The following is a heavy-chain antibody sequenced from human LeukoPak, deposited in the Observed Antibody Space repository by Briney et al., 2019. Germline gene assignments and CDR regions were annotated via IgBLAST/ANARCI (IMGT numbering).Heavy chain of an antibody. CDR1: GGSTDPYF. D-gene: IGHD3-3*01. J-gene: IGHJ4*02. CDR3: ARGAIPFVEWSHYFDF. V-gene: IGHV4-4*07. CDR2: VYHRGNT. Sequence: SETLSLTCAVSGGSTDPYFWSWIRQSARGRLEGSGRVYHRGNTDYNPSLGSRVTMSVDTSKNQFSLNLSSMTAADTAIYYCARGAIPFVEWSHYFDFWGRGTLVTVSS.